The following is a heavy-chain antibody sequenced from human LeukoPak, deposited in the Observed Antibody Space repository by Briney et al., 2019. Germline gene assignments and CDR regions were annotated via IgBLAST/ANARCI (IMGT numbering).Heavy chain of an antibody. CDR1: GYTFTSYG. CDR2: ISAYNGNT. J-gene: IGHJ5*02. D-gene: IGHD3-9*01. V-gene: IGHV1-18*01. Sequence: GASVKVSCKASGYTFTSYGISWVRQAPGQGLEWMGWISAYNGNTNYAQKLQGRVTMTTDTSTSTAYMELRSLRPDDTAVYYCAREVDVLTGYYASNSIWFDPWGQGTLVAVSS. CDR3: AREVDVLTGYYASNSIWFDP.